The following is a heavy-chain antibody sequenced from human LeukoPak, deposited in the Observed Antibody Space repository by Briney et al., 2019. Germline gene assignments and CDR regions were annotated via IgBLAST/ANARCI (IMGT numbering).Heavy chain of an antibody. CDR3: ARGDPAYDFWSGYSSPHFDY. J-gene: IGHJ4*02. CDR2: ISAYNGNT. V-gene: IGHV1-18*01. D-gene: IGHD3-3*01. CDR1: GGTFSSYA. Sequence: ASVKVSCKASGGTFSSYAISWVRQAPGQGLEWMGWISAYNGNTNYAQKLQGRVTMTTDTSTSTAYMELRSLRSDDTAVYYCARGDPAYDFWSGYSSPHFDYWGQGTLVTVSS.